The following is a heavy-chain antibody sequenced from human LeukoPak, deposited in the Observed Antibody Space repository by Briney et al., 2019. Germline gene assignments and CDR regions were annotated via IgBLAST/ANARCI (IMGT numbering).Heavy chain of an antibody. D-gene: IGHD5-18*01. CDR3: ARDAGGGYSCYDC. J-gene: IGHJ4*03. CDR1: GFTFSSYW. V-gene: IGHV3-7*01. Sequence: AGGSLRLSCAASGFTFSSYWMTWIRQAPGKGLEWVANIKQDGSEKYYVDSVKGRFTISRDNAKNSLYLQMNSLRAKDTAVYYCARDAGGGYSCYDCWGQGTLVTVSS. CDR2: IKQDGSEK.